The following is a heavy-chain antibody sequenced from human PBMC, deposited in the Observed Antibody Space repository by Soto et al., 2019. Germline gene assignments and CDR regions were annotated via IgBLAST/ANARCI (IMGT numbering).Heavy chain of an antibody. CDR2: IYPGDSDS. Sequence: LGESLKISCKGSGYSFPTYWLAWVRQTPGRGLEYMGIIYPGDSDSRYSPAFQGQVTISADKSINTAYLQWTSLKASDTAIYYCARSRVYTHRLEDPFDIWGQGTMVTVSS. J-gene: IGHJ3*02. CDR1: GYSFPTYW. V-gene: IGHV5-51*01. D-gene: IGHD2-8*01. CDR3: ARSRVYTHRLEDPFDI.